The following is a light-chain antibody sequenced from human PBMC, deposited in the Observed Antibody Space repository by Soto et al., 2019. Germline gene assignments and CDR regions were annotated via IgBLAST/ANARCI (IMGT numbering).Light chain of an antibody. CDR1: QSVTSNY. J-gene: IGKJ2*01. V-gene: IGKV3-20*01. CDR3: QQYGTSPLMYT. Sequence: EVVLTQSPGTLSLSPGERATLSCRASQSVTSNYLAWYQQRPGQAPRLLIYGASIRATGVPDRFSGSGSGTDFTLTITRLDPEDFAVHYCQQYGTSPLMYTFGQGTKLDIK. CDR2: GAS.